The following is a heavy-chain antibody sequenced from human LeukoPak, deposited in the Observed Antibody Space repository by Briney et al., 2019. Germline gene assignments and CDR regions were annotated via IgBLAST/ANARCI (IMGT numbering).Heavy chain of an antibody. CDR1: GGSISSYY. J-gene: IGHJ6*03. CDR3: AREFVDIVVVVAATRENYYYYYYMDV. D-gene: IGHD2-15*01. CDR2: IYTSGRT. Sequence: PSETLSLTCTVSGGSISSYYWSWIRQPAGKGLEWIGRIYTSGRTNYNPSLKSRVTMSVDTSKNQFSLKLSSVTAADTAVYYCAREFVDIVVVVAATRENYYYYYYMDVWGKGTTVTVSS. V-gene: IGHV4-4*07.